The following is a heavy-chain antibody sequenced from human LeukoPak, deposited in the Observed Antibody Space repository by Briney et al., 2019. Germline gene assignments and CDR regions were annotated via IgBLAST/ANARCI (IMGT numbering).Heavy chain of an antibody. CDR1: GGSISSGGYY. CDR3: ASGMTTVTSPFDY. CDR2: IYYSGNT. V-gene: IGHV4-31*03. J-gene: IGHJ4*02. D-gene: IGHD4-17*01. Sequence: SVTLSLTCTVSGGSISSGGYYWSWIRQHPGKGLEWIGYIYYSGNTYYNPSLKSRVTISVDTSKNQFSLKLSSVTAADTAVYYCASGMTTVTSPFDYWGQGTLVTVSS.